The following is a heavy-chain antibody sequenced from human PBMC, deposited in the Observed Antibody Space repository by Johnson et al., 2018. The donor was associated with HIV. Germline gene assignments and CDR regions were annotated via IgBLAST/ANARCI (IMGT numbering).Heavy chain of an antibody. V-gene: IGHV3-11*04. J-gene: IGHJ3*02. D-gene: IGHD3-16*02. CDR1: GFTFSDYY. Sequence: QVQLVESGGGLVKPGGSLRLSCAASGFTFSDYYMSWIRQAPGKGLEWVSYISSSGSTIYYADSVKGRFTISRDNSKNTLYLQMNSLRAEDTAVYYCARDRVITFGGVIGRGAFDIWGQGTMVTVSS. CDR3: ARDRVITFGGVIGRGAFDI. CDR2: ISSSGSTI.